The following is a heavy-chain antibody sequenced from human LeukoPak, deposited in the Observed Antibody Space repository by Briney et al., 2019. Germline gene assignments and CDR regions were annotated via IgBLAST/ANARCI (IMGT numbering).Heavy chain of an antibody. Sequence: SETLSLTCAVYGGSFRGFYWSLSREPPRPGLELCGEINHSGSTNYNPSLKSRVTISVDTSKNQFSLKLSSVTAADTAVYYCARGRIWGIAVAGTPFDYWGQGTLVTVSS. CDR1: GGSFRGFY. CDR3: ARGRIWGIAVAGTPFDY. D-gene: IGHD6-19*01. J-gene: IGHJ4*02. V-gene: IGHV4-34*01. CDR2: INHSGST.